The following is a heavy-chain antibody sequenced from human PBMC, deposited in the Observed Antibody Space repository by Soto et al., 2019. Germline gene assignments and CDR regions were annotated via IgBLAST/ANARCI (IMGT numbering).Heavy chain of an antibody. CDR1: GGTIRSPDW. V-gene: IGHV4-4*02. D-gene: IGHD6-19*01. CDR2: IFQSGST. CDR3: ARGRGRYSSGWSWFDP. J-gene: IGHJ5*02. Sequence: PSETLSLTCGVSGGTIRSPDWLTWVRQPPGKGLEWIGEIFQSGSTNYTPSLESRVTISVDKSKNQFSLTLTSVTAADTAVYFCARGRGRYSSGWSWFDPWGQGILVTVSS.